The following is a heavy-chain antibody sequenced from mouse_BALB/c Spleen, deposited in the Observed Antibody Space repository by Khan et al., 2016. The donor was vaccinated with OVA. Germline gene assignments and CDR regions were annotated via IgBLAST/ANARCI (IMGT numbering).Heavy chain of an antibody. D-gene: IGHD1-1*01. CDR3: ARRDSGSSYPGFAY. V-gene: IGHV1-77*01. J-gene: IGHJ3*01. CDR1: GYSFTDYI. CDR2: IYPGSGSI. Sequence: QVQLQQSGPELVMPGASVKMSCKASGYSFTDYIITWVKQRTGQGLQWIGEIYPGSGSIYSNEKFKGKATLTADKSSNTAYMQLSSLTSEDSAVYFCARRDSGSSYPGFAYWGQGTLVTVSA.